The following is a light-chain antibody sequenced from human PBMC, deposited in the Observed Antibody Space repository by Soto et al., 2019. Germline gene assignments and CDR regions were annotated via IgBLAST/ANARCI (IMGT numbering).Light chain of an antibody. V-gene: IGKV2-30*01. Sequence: DVVMTQSPLSLPVTLGQPASISCRSRQSLVYSDGNTYLNWFQQRPGQSPRRLIYKVSNRDSGVPDRFSGSGSGTDFTLKISRVEAEDVGFYYCMQGTHWLGQGTRLEIK. CDR3: MQGTHW. CDR1: QSLVYSDGNTY. J-gene: IGKJ5*01. CDR2: KVS.